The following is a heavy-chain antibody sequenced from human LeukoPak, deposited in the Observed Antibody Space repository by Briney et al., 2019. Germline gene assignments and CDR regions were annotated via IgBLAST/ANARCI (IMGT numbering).Heavy chain of an antibody. CDR1: GGTFSSYT. CDR3: ARLNCSDGSCYGGGFDY. D-gene: IGHD2-15*01. J-gene: IGHJ4*02. Sequence: SVKVSCKASGGTFSSYTISWVRQAPGQGLEWMGRIIPILGIANYAQKFQGRVTITADKSTSTAYMELSSLRSEDTAVYYCARLNCSDGSCYGGGFDYWGQGTLVTVSS. CDR2: IIPILGIA. V-gene: IGHV1-69*02.